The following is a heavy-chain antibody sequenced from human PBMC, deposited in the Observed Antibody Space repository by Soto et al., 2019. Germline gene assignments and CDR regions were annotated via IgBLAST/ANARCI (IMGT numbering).Heavy chain of an antibody. Sequence: SVKVSCKASGGTFSSYAISWVRQAPGQGLEWVGGIIPIFGTANYAQKFQGRVTITADKSTSTAYMELSSLRSEDTAVYYCARDHHYCSGGSCYLGTIYYYCYYGMDVWGQGTTVTVSS. J-gene: IGHJ6*02. D-gene: IGHD2-15*01. CDR3: ARDHHYCSGGSCYLGTIYYYCYYGMDV. CDR1: GGTFSSYA. CDR2: IIPIFGTA. V-gene: IGHV1-69*06.